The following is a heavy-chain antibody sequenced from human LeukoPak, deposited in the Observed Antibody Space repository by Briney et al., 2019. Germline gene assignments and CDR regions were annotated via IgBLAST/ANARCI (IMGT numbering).Heavy chain of an antibody. J-gene: IGHJ5*02. CDR1: GVDLTTYE. CDR2: VNISGHTK. V-gene: IGHV3-48*03. Sequence: GRSLRLSCAASGVDLTTYEINWVCHAPAKRLERIADVNISGHTKKYADSLKGRLHISRSNARTSLYLQMNSLRVEETGVYYCGRGDPHADLWGQGTLVTVSS. CDR3: GRGDPHADL.